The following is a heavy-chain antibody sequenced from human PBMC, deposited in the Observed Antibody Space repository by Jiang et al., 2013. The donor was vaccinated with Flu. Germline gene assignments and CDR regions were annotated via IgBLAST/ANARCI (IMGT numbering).Heavy chain of an antibody. V-gene: IGHV1-24*01. Sequence: SGAEVKKPGASVKVSCKVSGYTLTELSMHWVRQAPGKGLEWMGGFDPEDGETIYAQKFQGRVTMTEDTSTDTAYMELSSLRSEDTAVYYCAPLPSYCGGDCPNLVDYWGQGPWSPSPQ. CDR3: APLPSYCGGDCPNLVDY. CDR2: FDPEDGET. J-gene: IGHJ4*02. D-gene: IGHD2-21*02. CDR1: GYTLTELS.